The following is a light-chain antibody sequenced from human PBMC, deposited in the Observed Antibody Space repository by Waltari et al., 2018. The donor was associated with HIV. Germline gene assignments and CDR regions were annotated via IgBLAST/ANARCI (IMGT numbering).Light chain of an antibody. V-gene: IGKV1-9*01. CDR1: HSISNY. Sequence: IQLTQSPSFLSASVGDRVPITCRPNHSISNYLAWYQQKPGSTPKLLIYPASTLQIGVPSRFSGSGSGTEFTLTITSLQAEDSATYYCQQLYSYPVTFGRGTRLEIK. CDR3: QQLYSYPVT. CDR2: PAS. J-gene: IGKJ5*01.